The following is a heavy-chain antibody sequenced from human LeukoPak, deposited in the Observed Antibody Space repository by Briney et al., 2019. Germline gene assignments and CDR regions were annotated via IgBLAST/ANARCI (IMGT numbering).Heavy chain of an antibody. J-gene: IGHJ5*02. Sequence: GGSLRLSCSASGFIVNSYAMSWVRQAPGKGLAWVSLIYSDGVTQYADSVKGRFTISRDNSKNTLYLQMNSLRDEDTAVYFCARDRAEGKTWVEFDPWGQGTLVTVSS. CDR3: ARDRAEGKTWVEFDP. CDR1: GFIVNSYA. V-gene: IGHV3-66*02. CDR2: IYSDGVT.